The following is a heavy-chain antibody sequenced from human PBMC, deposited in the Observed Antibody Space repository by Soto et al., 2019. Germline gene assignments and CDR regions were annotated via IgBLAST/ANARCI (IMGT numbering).Heavy chain of an antibody. D-gene: IGHD3-10*01. V-gene: IGHV3-21*01. Sequence: EVQLVESGGGLVKPGGSLRLSCAASAFTFSSYSMNWVRQAPGKGLEWVSFISGSSNYKYYAKSVKGRFTISRDNAKNSLYLQMNSLRAEDTAVYYCARALGFGELSGYYYGMDVWGQGTTVTVSS. CDR3: ARALGFGELSGYYYGMDV. CDR1: AFTFSSYS. CDR2: ISGSSNYK. J-gene: IGHJ6*02.